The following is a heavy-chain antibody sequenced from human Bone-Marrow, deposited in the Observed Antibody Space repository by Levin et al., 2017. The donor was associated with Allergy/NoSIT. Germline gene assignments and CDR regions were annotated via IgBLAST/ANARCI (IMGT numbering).Heavy chain of an antibody. CDR1: GGSISSYY. Sequence: SQTLSLTCTVSGGSISSYYWSWIRQPPGKGLEWIGYIYYSGNTKYNPSLKSRVTISVDTSKNQFSLKLSSVTAADTAVYYCARQGTLNMVRGVRIGGMAVWGRGTTVTVSS. V-gene: IGHV4-59*08. J-gene: IGHJ6*02. D-gene: IGHD3-10*01. CDR3: ARQGTLNMVRGVRIGGMAV. CDR2: IYYSGNT.